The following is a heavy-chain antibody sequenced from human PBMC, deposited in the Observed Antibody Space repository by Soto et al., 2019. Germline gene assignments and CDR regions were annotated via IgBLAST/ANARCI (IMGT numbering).Heavy chain of an antibody. CDR2: ISAYNGNT. CDR3: ASCSGGSCYHQGAFDI. J-gene: IGHJ3*02. D-gene: IGHD2-15*01. CDR1: GYTFTSYG. Sequence: GASVKVSCKASGYTFTSYGISWGRQAPGQGLEWMGWISAYNGNTNYAQKLQGRVTMTTDTSTSTAYMELRSLRSDDTAVYYCASCSGGSCYHQGAFDIWGQGTMVTVSS. V-gene: IGHV1-18*01.